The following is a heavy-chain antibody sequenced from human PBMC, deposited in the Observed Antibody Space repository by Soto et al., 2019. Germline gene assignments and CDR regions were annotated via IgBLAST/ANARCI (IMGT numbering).Heavy chain of an antibody. D-gene: IGHD3-10*01. V-gene: IGHV1-18*01. J-gene: IGHJ4*02. CDR3: ARDKYYYGSGPNFDY. Sequence: ASVKVSCKASGYTFTSYGISWVRQAPGQGLEWIGWISAYNGNTNYAQKLQGRVTMTTDTSTSTAYMELRSLRSDDTAVYYCARDKYYYGSGPNFDYWGQGTLVTVSS. CDR2: ISAYNGNT. CDR1: GYTFTSYG.